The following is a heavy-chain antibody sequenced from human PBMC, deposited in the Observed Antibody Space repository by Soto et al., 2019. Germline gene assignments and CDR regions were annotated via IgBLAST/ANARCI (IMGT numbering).Heavy chain of an antibody. CDR3: ATTYCSSTSCYVRFDY. D-gene: IGHD2-2*01. J-gene: IGHJ4*02. CDR2: FDPEDGET. V-gene: IGHV1-24*01. CDR1: GYTLTELS. Sequence: GASVKVSCKVSGYTLTELSMHWVRQAPGKGLEWMGGFDPEDGETIYAQKFQGRVTMTEDTSTDTAYMELSSLRSEDTAVYYCATTYCSSTSCYVRFDYWGQGTLVTVSS.